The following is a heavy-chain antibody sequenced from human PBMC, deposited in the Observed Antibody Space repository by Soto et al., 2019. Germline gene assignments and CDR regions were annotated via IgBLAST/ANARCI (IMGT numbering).Heavy chain of an antibody. CDR1: GFTFSSYS. Sequence: EVQLVESGGGLVKPGGSLRLSCAASGFTFSSYSMNWVRQAPGKGLEWVSSISSSSSYIYYADSVKGRFTIYRDNATNSLYLQMNSLRAEDTAVYSCARGWGPAYYFDYWGQGTLVTVSS. V-gene: IGHV3-21*01. CDR3: ARGWGPAYYFDY. J-gene: IGHJ4*02. D-gene: IGHD3-16*01. CDR2: ISSSSSYI.